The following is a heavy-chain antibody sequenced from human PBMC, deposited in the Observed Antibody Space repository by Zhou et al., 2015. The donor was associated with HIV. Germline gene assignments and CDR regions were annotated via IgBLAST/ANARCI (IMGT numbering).Heavy chain of an antibody. CDR2: IWYDGSNK. CDR3: ARDFPGYCSSTSCTTGAFDI. CDR1: GFTFSSYG. J-gene: IGHJ3*02. D-gene: IGHD2-2*01. Sequence: VQLVESGGGLVKPGGSLRLSCAASGFTFSSYGMHWVRQAPGKGLEWVAVIWYDGSNKYYADSVKGRFTISRDNSKNTLYLQMNSLRVEDTAVYYCARDFPGYCSSTSCTTGAFDIWGQGTMVTVSS. V-gene: IGHV3-33*01.